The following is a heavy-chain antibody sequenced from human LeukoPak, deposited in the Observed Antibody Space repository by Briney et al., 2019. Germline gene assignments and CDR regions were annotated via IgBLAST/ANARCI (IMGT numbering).Heavy chain of an antibody. D-gene: IGHD4-17*01. V-gene: IGHV5-51*01. CDR1: GYSFTYW. Sequence: GESLQISCKGSGYSFTYWIGWVRQMLGKGLEWMGIIYSGDSHTKYSPSFQGRVTISADKSISTAYLQWGSLEASDTAMYYCASARHGDYVWDYWGQGTLVTVSS. CDR2: IYSGDSHT. CDR3: ASARHGDYVWDY. J-gene: IGHJ4*02.